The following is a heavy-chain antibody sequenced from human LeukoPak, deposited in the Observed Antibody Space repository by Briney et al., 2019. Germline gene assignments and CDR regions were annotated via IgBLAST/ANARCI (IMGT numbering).Heavy chain of an antibody. CDR2: ISGSSGLT. J-gene: IGHJ4*02. CDR1: GFTFSNYA. D-gene: IGHD4-17*01. Sequence: GGSLRLSCAVSGFTFSNYAMSWVRQAPGRGLEWVSAISGSSGLTYYADSVKGRFTISRDNSKNTLFLQMNSLRAEDTAVYYCARRGESASYGDYRFDYWGQGTLVTVSS. V-gene: IGHV3-23*01. CDR3: ARRGESASYGDYRFDY.